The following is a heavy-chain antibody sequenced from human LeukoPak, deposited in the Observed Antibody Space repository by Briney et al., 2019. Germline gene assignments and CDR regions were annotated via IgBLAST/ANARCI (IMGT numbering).Heavy chain of an antibody. V-gene: IGHV1-69*13. CDR2: IIPIFGTA. CDR3: ARDTRGVKTFDY. D-gene: IGHD3-10*01. J-gene: IGHJ4*02. CDR1: GGTFSSYA. Sequence: SVKVSCKASGGTFSSYAISWVRQARGQGLEWMGGIIPIFGTANYAQKFQGRVTITADESTSTAYMELSSLRSEDTAVYYCARDTRGVKTFDYWGQGTLVTVSS.